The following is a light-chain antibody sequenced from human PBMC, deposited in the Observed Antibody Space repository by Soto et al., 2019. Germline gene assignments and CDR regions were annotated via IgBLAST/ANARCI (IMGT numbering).Light chain of an antibody. Sequence: QSVLTQPPSVSGTPGQRVTISCTGSSSNIGAGYDIHWYQQLPGAAPKLLIHNNNNRPSGVPDRFSGSKSATSASLAITGLQAEDEADYYCQSYDSNLSGYVFGTGTKLTV. CDR1: SSNIGAGYD. CDR3: QSYDSNLSGYV. J-gene: IGLJ1*01. V-gene: IGLV1-40*01. CDR2: NNN.